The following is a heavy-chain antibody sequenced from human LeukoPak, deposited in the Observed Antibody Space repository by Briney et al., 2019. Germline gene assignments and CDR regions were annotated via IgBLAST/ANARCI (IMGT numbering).Heavy chain of an antibody. CDR3: ARERYSYGFDY. D-gene: IGHD5-18*01. CDR1: GFTFSSYW. J-gene: IGHJ4*02. CDR2: INSDGSST. Sequence: GGSLRLSCAASGFTFSSYWMHWVRQAPGKGLVWVSRINSDGSSTIYADSVKGRFTISRDNAKNTLYLQMNSLRAEDTAVYYCARERYSYGFDYWGQGTLVTVSS. V-gene: IGHV3-74*01.